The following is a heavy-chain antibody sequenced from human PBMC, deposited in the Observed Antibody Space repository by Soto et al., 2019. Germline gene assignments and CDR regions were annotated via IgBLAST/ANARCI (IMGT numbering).Heavy chain of an antibody. CDR3: ARKISTAGHFDY. CDR1: GGSFSGYY. D-gene: IGHD2-2*01. CDR2: INHSGST. V-gene: IGHV4-34*01. J-gene: IGHJ4*02. Sequence: SETLSLTCAVYGGSFSGYYWSWIRQPPGKGLEWIGEINHSGSTNYNPSLKSRVTTSVDTSKNQFSLKLSSVTAADTAVYHCARKISTAGHFDYWGQGTLVTVSS.